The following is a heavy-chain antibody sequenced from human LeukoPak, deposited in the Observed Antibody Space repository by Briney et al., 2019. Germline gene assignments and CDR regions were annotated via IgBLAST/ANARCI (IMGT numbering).Heavy chain of an antibody. D-gene: IGHD3-22*01. V-gene: IGHV4-39*07. CDR3: ARGDDSSYDY. CDR1: GGSISSSSYY. J-gene: IGHJ4*02. CDR2: IYYSGST. Sequence: SETLSLTCTVSGGSISSSSYYWGWIRQPPGKGLEWIGSIYYSGSTYYNPSLKSRVTISVDTSKNQFSLKLSSVTAADTAVYYCARGDDSSYDYWGQGTLVTVSS.